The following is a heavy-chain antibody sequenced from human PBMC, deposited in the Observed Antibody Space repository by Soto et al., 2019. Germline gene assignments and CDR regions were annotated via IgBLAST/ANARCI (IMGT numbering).Heavy chain of an antibody. CDR2: IYSGGST. J-gene: IGHJ4*02. V-gene: IGHV3-53*01. Sequence: GGSLRLSCAASGFTVSNSYMSWVRQAPGKGLEWVSVIYSGGSTYYADSVKGRFTISRDSSKNTLYLQMDSLRAEDTAVYYCARGFQSSFGYWGQGTLVTVSS. CDR3: ARGFQSSFGY. CDR1: GFTVSNSY. D-gene: IGHD2-21*01.